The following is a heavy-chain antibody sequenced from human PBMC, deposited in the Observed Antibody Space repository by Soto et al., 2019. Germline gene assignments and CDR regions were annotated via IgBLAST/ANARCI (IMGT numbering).Heavy chain of an antibody. CDR2: IYFSGSA. D-gene: IGHD3-10*01. CDR1: GDSLSRGGYY. J-gene: IGHJ4*02. Sequence: QVQLQESGPGLVKPSQTLSLTCTVSGDSLSRGGYYWSWIRQHPGKGLEWIGYIYFSGSAYYNPSLKSRATMSIGPSKNQFSLGLTSLTAADTAVYYCAKSSVRGIKHSWGQGTLAIVSS. CDR3: AKSSVRGIKHS. V-gene: IGHV4-31*03.